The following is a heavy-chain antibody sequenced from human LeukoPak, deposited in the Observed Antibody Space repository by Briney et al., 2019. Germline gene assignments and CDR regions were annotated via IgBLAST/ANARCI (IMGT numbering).Heavy chain of an antibody. CDR3: ARDIGYYYGEPYYGMDV. CDR1: GFTFGSYA. J-gene: IGHJ6*02. V-gene: IGHV3-30-3*01. CDR2: ISYDGSNK. Sequence: AGGSLRLSCAASGFTFGSYAMHWVRQAPGKGLEWVAVISYDGSNKYYADSVKGRFTISRDNSKNTLYLQMNSLRAEDTAVYYCARDIGYYYGEPYYGMDVWGQGTTVTVSS. D-gene: IGHD3-10*01.